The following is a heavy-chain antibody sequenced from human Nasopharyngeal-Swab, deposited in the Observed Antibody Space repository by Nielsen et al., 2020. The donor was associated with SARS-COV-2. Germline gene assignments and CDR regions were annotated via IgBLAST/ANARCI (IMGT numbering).Heavy chain of an antibody. V-gene: IGHV1-69*02. CDR3: ARYNWNVPALGYYYGMDV. J-gene: IGHJ6*02. CDR2: IIPILGIA. D-gene: IGHD1-1*01. Sequence: WVRQAPGQGLEWMGRIIPILGIANYAQKFQGRVTITADKSTSTAYMELSSLRSEDTAVYYCARYNWNVPALGYYYGMDVRGQGTTVTVSS.